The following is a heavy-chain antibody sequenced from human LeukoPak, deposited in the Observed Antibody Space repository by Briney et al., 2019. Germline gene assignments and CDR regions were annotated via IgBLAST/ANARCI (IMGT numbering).Heavy chain of an antibody. J-gene: IGHJ4*02. Sequence: SGGSLRLSCAASGFTFSSYAMSWVRQAPGKGLEWVSAISGSGGSTYYADSVKGRFTISRDNSKNTLYLQMNSLRAEDTAVYYCAKVLMELLFFFSPFDYWGQGTLVTVSS. CDR1: GFTFSSYA. V-gene: IGHV3-23*01. CDR2: ISGSGGST. CDR3: AKVLMELLFFFSPFDY. D-gene: IGHD1-7*01.